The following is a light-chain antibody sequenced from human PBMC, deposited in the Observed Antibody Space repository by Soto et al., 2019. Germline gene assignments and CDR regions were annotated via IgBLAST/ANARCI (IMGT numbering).Light chain of an antibody. V-gene: IGLV2-14*01. Sequence: QSVLTQPASVSGSPGRSIAISCTGTSSDVGGYNYVSWHQQHPGKAPKVLISVVSNRPSGVSNRCSGSKSGNTASLTISGLQAEDEADYYCSSYRSGGTFVFGSGTKVTVL. CDR2: VVS. CDR1: SSDVGGYNY. CDR3: SSYRSGGTFV. J-gene: IGLJ1*01.